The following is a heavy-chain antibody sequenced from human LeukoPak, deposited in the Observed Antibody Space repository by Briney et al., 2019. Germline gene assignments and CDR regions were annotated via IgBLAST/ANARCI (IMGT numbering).Heavy chain of an antibody. CDR1: GFTFSNYW. J-gene: IGHJ4*02. V-gene: IGHV3-7*04. Sequence: GGSLRLSCAASGFTFSNYWLTWVRQAPGNGLEWVANINQDGSRTSYVDSLRGRFTISRDNAKNSLYLQMTSLRAEDTAVYFCARDQTKDPPDYWGQGTLVTVSS. CDR2: INQDGSRT. CDR3: ARDQTKDPPDY. D-gene: IGHD2-15*01.